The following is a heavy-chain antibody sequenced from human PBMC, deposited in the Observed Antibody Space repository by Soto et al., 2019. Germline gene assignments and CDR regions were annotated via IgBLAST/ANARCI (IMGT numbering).Heavy chain of an antibody. CDR1: GFTFSNYW. CDR3: ARDLSPTRERAYFDAFDV. D-gene: IGHD1-1*01. CDR2: IKGDGSNE. J-gene: IGHJ3*01. V-gene: IGHV3-7*04. Sequence: EVQLVESGGGLVQPGGSLRLSCAASGFTFSNYWMTWVRQAPGKGLEWVANIKGDGSNEHSVDSVEGRFTISRDNAKKSVYLQINSLRVEDTAVYYCARDLSPTRERAYFDAFDVWGQGTMVTVSS.